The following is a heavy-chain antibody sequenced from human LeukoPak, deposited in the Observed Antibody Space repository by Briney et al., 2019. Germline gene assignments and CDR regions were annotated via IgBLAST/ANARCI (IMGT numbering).Heavy chain of an antibody. Sequence: GGSLRLSCAASGFILNNYWMNWVRRAPGKGLEWVANIKEDGSEQYYVDSVKGRFTISRDNAKKSLYLQMNSLRAEDTAVYFCGMAMDVWGQGTTVTVSS. CDR1: GFILNNYW. CDR2: IKEDGSEQ. J-gene: IGHJ6*02. V-gene: IGHV3-7*03. CDR3: GMAMDV.